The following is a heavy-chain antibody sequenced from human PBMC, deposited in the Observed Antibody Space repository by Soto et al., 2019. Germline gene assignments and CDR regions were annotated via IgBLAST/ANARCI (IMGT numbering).Heavy chain of an antibody. CDR1: GGSISSSSYY. CDR2: IYYSGNA. Sequence: SETLSLTCTVSGGSISSSSYYWGGIRRPPGKGLEWIGSIYYSGNAYYNPSLKSRAAVSVDTSKNQFSLKVTSVTATDTAVYYCARHKDTSSRYLLPDFWGQGTLVTVSS. J-gene: IGHJ4*02. D-gene: IGHD6-13*01. V-gene: IGHV4-39*01. CDR3: ARHKDTSSRYLLPDF.